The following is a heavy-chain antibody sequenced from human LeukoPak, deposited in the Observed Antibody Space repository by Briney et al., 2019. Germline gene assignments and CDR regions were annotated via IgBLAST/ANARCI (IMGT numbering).Heavy chain of an antibody. CDR2: VNWNGGNT. Sequence: GTLRLSCAASGFTFDSYAMSWVRQAPGKGVEWVSGVNWNGGNTGYADSVKGRFTISRDNAKNSLYLQMGSLRAEDTALYYCARDKRYNDDLESAGFDPWGQGTLVTVSS. V-gene: IGHV3-20*04. CDR3: ARDKRYNDDLESAGFDP. J-gene: IGHJ5*02. D-gene: IGHD3-16*01. CDR1: GFTFDSYA.